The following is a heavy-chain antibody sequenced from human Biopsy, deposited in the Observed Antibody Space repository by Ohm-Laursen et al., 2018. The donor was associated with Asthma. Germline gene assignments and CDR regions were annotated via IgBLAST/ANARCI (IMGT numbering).Heavy chain of an antibody. Sequence: GSSVKVSCKASGGTFGNYAISWVRQAPGLGLEWMGEISPVFGSTNIAQKFQGRVTISADIFTKTAYLEVSSLRSDDTAVYYCASPSSSREILYYYYNMDIWGQGTTVTV. J-gene: IGHJ6*02. D-gene: IGHD6-13*01. CDR3: ASPSSSREILYYYYNMDI. CDR1: GGTFGNYA. CDR2: ISPVFGST. V-gene: IGHV1-69*06.